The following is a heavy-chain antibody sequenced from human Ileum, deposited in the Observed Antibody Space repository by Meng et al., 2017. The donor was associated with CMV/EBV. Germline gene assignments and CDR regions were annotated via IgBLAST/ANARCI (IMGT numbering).Heavy chain of an antibody. CDR2: IKSKTDGGTT. CDR1: GFTGSNAW. CDR3: TTVIGASSWGFDY. D-gene: IGHD6-13*01. J-gene: IGHJ4*02. V-gene: IGHV3-15*01. Sequence: SGFTGSNAWRSWVRQAPGKGLEWVGRIKSKTDGGTTDYAAPVKGRFTISRDDSKNTLYLQMNSLKTEDTAVYYCTTVIGASSWGFDYWGQGTLVTVSS.